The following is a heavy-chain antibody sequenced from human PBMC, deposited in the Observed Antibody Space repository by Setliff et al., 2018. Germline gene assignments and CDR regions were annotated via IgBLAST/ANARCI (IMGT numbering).Heavy chain of an antibody. CDR3: ARLPSTGSAFFQH. CDR1: GYSFTRSW. Sequence: GESLKISCQASGYSFTRSWIAWVRQVPGGGLEWMGLIFPADSETRYSPSFQGQFTMSVDTSINTAYLQWNSLKASDTALYFCARLPSTGSAFFQHWGQGTLVTVSS. J-gene: IGHJ1*01. D-gene: IGHD1-1*01. CDR2: IFPADSET. V-gene: IGHV5-51*01.